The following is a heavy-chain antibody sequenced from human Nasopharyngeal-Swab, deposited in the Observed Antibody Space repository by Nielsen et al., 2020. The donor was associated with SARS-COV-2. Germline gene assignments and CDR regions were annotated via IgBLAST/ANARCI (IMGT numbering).Heavy chain of an antibody. CDR3: ARGGRYDYVWGSYRLDY. J-gene: IGHJ4*02. D-gene: IGHD3-16*02. CDR2: ISSSGSTI. CDR1: GFTFSSYE. V-gene: IGHV3-48*03. Sequence: GGSLRLSCAASGFTFSSYEMNWVRQAPGKGLEWASYISSSGSTIYYADSVKGRFTISRDNAKNSLYLQMNSLRAEDTAVYYCARGGRYDYVWGSYRLDYWGQGTLVTVSS.